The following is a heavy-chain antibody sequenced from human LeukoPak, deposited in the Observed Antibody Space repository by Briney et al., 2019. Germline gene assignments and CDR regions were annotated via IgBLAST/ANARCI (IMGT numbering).Heavy chain of an antibody. V-gene: IGHV1-2*02. D-gene: IGHD6-13*01. J-gene: IGHJ5*02. Sequence: ASVKVSCKASGYTFTGYYMHWVRQAPGQGLEWMGWINPNSGGTNYAQKFQGRVTMTRDTSISTAYMELSRLRSDDTAVYYCARAGESAAAGQTNWFDPWGQGTLVTVSS. CDR3: ARAGESAAAGQTNWFDP. CDR2: INPNSGGT. CDR1: GYTFTGYY.